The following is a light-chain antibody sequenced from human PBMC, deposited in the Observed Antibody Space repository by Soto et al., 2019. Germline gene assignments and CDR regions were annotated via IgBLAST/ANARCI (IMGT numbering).Light chain of an antibody. Sequence: QSVLTQTPSVSGPPGRRIPCSCTGGGSNIGAGYDVHWYQQLPGAAPRLLIYADNIRPSGVPDRFSASNSGTSASLAITGLQGEDEAVYYCQSYDTSLSGVIFGAGTKLTVL. CDR2: ADN. CDR1: GSNIGAGYD. J-gene: IGLJ2*01. V-gene: IGLV1-40*01. CDR3: QSYDTSLSGVI.